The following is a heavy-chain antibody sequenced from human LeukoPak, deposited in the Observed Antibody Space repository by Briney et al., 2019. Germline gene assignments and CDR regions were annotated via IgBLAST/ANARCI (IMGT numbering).Heavy chain of an antibody. V-gene: IGHV3-74*01. J-gene: IGHJ4*02. CDR2: IKSYGSST. Sequence: GGSLRLSCAASGFPFCSYWMHWVGQAPGKGLVWVSRIKSYGSSTRYAGFLKGRFTISRDNAKITLDLQMDSLRDEDTAVYYCAGDPVYGGYSRFDYWGQRTLVTVSS. CDR3: AGDPVYGGYSRFDY. CDR1: GFPFCSYW. D-gene: IGHD3-10*01.